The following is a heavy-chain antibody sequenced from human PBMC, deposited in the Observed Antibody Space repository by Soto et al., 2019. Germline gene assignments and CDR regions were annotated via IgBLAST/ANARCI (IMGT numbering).Heavy chain of an antibody. CDR3: VGALTYEVPYYYYGMDV. J-gene: IGHJ6*02. Sequence: GGSLRLSCAASGFSFSTYLMSWVCQAPGKGLEWVANIKQGGNEKFYVDSVKGRFTISRDNDKKSLYLQMDSLRVEDTAVYYCVGALTYEVPYYYYGMDVWGQGTTVTVSS. D-gene: IGHD3-16*01. CDR1: GFSFSTYL. V-gene: IGHV3-7*01. CDR2: IKQGGNEK.